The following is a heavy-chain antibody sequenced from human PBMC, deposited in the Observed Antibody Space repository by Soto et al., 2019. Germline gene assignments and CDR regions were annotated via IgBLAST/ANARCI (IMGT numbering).Heavy chain of an antibody. D-gene: IGHD3-10*01. CDR3: ARGGAGDNNWFDP. V-gene: IGHV4-4*02. Sequence: QVQLQESGPGLVKPSGTLSLTCAVSGGSISSSNWWSWVRQPPGKGLAWIGEIYHSGSTNYNPSLESRVTIAVDTSRDQCSLKLSSVTAADTAVYYCARGGAGDNNWFDPWGQGTLVTVSS. J-gene: IGHJ5*02. CDR1: GGSISSSNW. CDR2: IYHSGST.